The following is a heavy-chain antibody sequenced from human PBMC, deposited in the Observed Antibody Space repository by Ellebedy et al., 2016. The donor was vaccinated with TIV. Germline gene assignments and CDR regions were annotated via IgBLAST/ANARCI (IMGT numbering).Heavy chain of an antibody. CDR2: IREDGNAK. Sequence: PGGSLRLSCAASGFSFGYSWMSWVRQAPGKVLEWVANIREDGNAKFYVDSVKGRFTISRDNGENSVYLQMNSLRVEDTALYYCARDGFGGYLDSWGQGTLIIVSS. D-gene: IGHD3-10*01. J-gene: IGHJ4*02. CDR1: GFSFGYSW. CDR3: ARDGFGGYLDS. V-gene: IGHV3-7*01.